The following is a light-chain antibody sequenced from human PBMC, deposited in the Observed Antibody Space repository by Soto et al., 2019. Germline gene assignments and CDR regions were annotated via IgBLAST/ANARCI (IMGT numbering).Light chain of an antibody. V-gene: IGKV3-15*01. CDR3: QQYNKWPPIT. CDR1: QSVKTN. J-gene: IGKJ5*01. Sequence: EIELPQSPGTLSASPGARSTLSCRGSQSVKTNLAWYQQKPGQAPRLLLYGASSRATDIPSRFSGSGSGTEFTLTISSLQSEDFAVYFCQQYNKWPPITFGQGTRVEIK. CDR2: GAS.